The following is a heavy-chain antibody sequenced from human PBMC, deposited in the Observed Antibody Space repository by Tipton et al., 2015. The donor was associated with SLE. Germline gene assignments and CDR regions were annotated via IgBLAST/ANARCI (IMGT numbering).Heavy chain of an antibody. CDR1: GGSISSHY. Sequence: TLSLTCTVSGGSISSHYWSWVRQSPGKGLEWIGYIHRTGSSAYNPSLKSRVIASVDTSKKQVSLRLNSVTAADTAVYFCARQPCIVGNCFFGYWGQGTVFTVSS. CDR3: ARQPCIVGNCFFGY. V-gene: IGHV4-59*11. D-gene: IGHD2-15*01. J-gene: IGHJ4*02. CDR2: IHRTGSS.